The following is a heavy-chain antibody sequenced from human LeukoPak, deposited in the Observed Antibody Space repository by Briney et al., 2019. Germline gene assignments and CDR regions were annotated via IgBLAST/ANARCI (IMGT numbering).Heavy chain of an antibody. V-gene: IGHV3-74*01. D-gene: IGHD3-10*01. J-gene: IGHJ4*02. Sequence: GGSLRLSCAASGFTFSSYWMHWVRQAPGKGLLWVSRINRDGSSTSSADSVKGRFTISRDNSKNTLYLQMNSLRAEDTAVYYCAKGAGWYGPFDYWGQGTLVTVSS. CDR2: INRDGSST. CDR1: GFTFSSYW. CDR3: AKGAGWYGPFDY.